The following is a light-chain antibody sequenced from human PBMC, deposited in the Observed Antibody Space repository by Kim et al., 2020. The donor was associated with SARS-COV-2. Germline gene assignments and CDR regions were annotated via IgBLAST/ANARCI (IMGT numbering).Light chain of an antibody. CDR1: SSDVGNYNL. Sequence: GKSITIACTGTSSDVGNYNLVSWYQQHPGKAPKLMIYEVSKRPSGVSHRFSGSKSGNTASMTISGLQAEEEADYYCCSFANSSHYVFGPGTKVTV. J-gene: IGLJ1*01. CDR3: CSFANSSHYV. V-gene: IGLV2-23*02. CDR2: EVS.